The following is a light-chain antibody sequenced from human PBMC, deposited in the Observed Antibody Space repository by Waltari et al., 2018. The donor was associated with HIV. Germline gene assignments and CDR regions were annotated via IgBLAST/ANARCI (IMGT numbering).Light chain of an antibody. CDR1: SSDVGGYNY. V-gene: IGLV2-8*01. J-gene: IGLJ2*01. CDR2: EVS. Sequence: QSALTQPPSASGSPGQSVTLSCTGTSSDVGGYNYVSWYQQYPGKAPKLMIYEVSKRPSGVPDRFSGAKSGNTASLTVSGLQAEDEADYYCSSYAGSNHVVFGGGTKLTVL. CDR3: SSYAGSNHVV.